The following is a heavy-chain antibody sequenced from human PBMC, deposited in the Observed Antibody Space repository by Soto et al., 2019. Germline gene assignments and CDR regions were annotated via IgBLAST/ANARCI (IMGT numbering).Heavy chain of an antibody. CDR1: ESIFSGYG. J-gene: IGHJ6*04. CDR2: IRFDGSNE. CDR3: AKVAGLAPPSYCSSTSCYAGLMLDV. V-gene: IGHV3-30*02. D-gene: IGHD2-2*01. Sequence: VGSLRLSCAASESIFSGYGMHWIRQTPDKGLEWVAVIRFDGSNEHYADSVKGRFTISRDNSKNTLYLQMSSLRAEDTAVYYCAKVAGLAPPSYCSSTSCYAGLMLDVWGIGTTVTVSS.